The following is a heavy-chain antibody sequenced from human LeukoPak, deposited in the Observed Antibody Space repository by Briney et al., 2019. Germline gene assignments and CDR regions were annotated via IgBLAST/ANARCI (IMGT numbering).Heavy chain of an antibody. J-gene: IGHJ4*02. CDR3: ARKAYDSDCFDF. V-gene: IGHV3-7*04. CDR1: GFTFNRHW. Sequence: SGGSLRLSCAASGFTFNRHWMAWVRQAPGKGLEWVASIKQDGSDQYYVGSVKGRFTISRDNAKNSLYMQMNNLRDEDTAVYYCARKAYDSDCFDFWGQGTLVTVSS. CDR2: IKQDGSDQ. D-gene: IGHD2-21*01.